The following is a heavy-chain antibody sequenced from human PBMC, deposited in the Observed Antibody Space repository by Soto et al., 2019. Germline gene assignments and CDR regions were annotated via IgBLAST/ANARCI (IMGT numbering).Heavy chain of an antibody. CDR2: ISYDGSNK. Sequence: QVQLVESGGGVVQPGRSLRLSCAASGFTFSSYAMHWVRQAPGKGLEWVAVISYDGSNKYYADSVKGRFTISRDNSKNTLYPQINSLRSEDTAVYYCARDQVSAAIHYYYYYGMDVCVHGTTVTVSS. D-gene: IGHD2-2*01. V-gene: IGHV3-30-3*01. CDR3: ARDQVSAAIHYYYYYGMDV. CDR1: GFTFSSYA. J-gene: IGHJ6*02.